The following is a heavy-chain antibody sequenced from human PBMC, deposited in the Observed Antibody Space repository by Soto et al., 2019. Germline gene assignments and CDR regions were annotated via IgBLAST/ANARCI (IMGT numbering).Heavy chain of an antibody. CDR1: GYTFTDYY. V-gene: IGHV1-2*04. CDR2: INPNSGGT. Sequence: GASVKVSCKASGYTFTDYYIHWVRQAPGQGLEWMGWINPNSGGTNCAQKFQGWVTLTSDTSITTVYMELSRLRSDDTAVYYCARESPRRLGMDVWGQGTTVTVSS. CDR3: ARESPRRLGMDV. J-gene: IGHJ6*02.